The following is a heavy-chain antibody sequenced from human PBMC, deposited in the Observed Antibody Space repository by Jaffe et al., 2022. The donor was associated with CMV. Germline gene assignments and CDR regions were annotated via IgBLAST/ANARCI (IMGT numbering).Heavy chain of an antibody. CDR1: GGSISSYY. J-gene: IGHJ2*01. CDR3: ARDKSGGDCFDL. V-gene: IGHV4-59*01. Sequence: QVQLQESGPGLVKPSETLSLTCTVSGGSISSYYWSWIRQPPGKGLEWIGYIYYSGSTNYNPSLKSRVTISVDTSKNQFSLKLSSVTAADTAVYYCARDKSGGDCFDLWGRGTLVTVSS. D-gene: IGHD2-21*02. CDR2: IYYSGST.